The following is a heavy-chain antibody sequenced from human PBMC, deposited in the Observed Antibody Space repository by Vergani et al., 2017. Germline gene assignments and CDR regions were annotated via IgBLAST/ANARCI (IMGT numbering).Heavy chain of an antibody. CDR3: AAVRRGRFGGSYYYYYGMDV. Sequence: QVQLQESGPGLVKPSETLSLTCAVSGYSISSGYYWGWIRQPPGKGLEWIGSIYHSGSTYYNPSLKSRVTISVDTSKNQFSLKLSSVTAADTAVYYCAAVRRGRFGGSYYYYYGMDVWGQGTTVTVSS. CDR2: IYHSGST. J-gene: IGHJ6*02. CDR1: GYSISSGYY. V-gene: IGHV4-38-2*01. D-gene: IGHD1-26*01.